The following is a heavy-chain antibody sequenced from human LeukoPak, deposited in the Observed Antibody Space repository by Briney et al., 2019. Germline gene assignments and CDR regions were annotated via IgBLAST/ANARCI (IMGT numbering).Heavy chain of an antibody. CDR1: GGSFSGYY. CDR3: AGARDSSGYYYSWFDY. Sequence: TETLSLTCAVYGGSFSGYYWSWIRQPPGKGLEWIGEINHSGSTNYNPSLKSRVTISVDTSKNQFSLKLSSVTAADTAVYYCAGARDSSGYYYSWFDYWGQGTLVTVSS. CDR2: INHSGST. V-gene: IGHV4-34*01. J-gene: IGHJ4*02. D-gene: IGHD3-22*01.